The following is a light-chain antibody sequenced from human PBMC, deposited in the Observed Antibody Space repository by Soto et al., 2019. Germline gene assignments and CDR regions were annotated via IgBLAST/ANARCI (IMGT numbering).Light chain of an antibody. CDR1: QSISSW. V-gene: IGKV1-5*03. Sequence: DIQMTQSPSTLSASVGDRVTITCWVSQSISSWLAWYQQKPGKAPKLLIYKASSLESGVPSRFSGSGSGTDFTLTISSLQPDDFATYYCQQYNSYPYTFGQGTKLEIK. J-gene: IGKJ2*01. CDR2: KAS. CDR3: QQYNSYPYT.